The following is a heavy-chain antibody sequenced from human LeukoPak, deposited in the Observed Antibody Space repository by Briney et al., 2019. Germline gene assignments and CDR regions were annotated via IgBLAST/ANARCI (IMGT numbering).Heavy chain of an antibody. D-gene: IGHD6-13*01. Sequence: SETLSLTCTVSAVTISNYYWSWIRQPPGNGLEWIGNTYYSGSTNYNPSLKSQVAISVDTSKNQFSLKLSSVTAADTAVYYCARAAHSSSWLWWFDPWGQGTLVTVSS. CDR1: AVTISNYY. CDR3: ARAAHSSSWLWWFDP. CDR2: TYYSGST. V-gene: IGHV4-59*01. J-gene: IGHJ5*02.